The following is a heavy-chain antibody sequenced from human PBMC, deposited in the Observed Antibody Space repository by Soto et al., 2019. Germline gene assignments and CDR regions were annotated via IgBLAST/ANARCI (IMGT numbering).Heavy chain of an antibody. J-gene: IGHJ4*02. D-gene: IGHD3-10*01. CDR1: GFTFSSYA. Sequence: EVQLLESGGGLVQPGGSLRLSCAVSGFTFSSYAMSWVRQAPGKGLEWVSAISGSGGSTSYADSVKGRFTISRDNSKNTLYLQMNSLRAEDTAVYYCAKHGSGSPRLCDFDYWCQGTLVTVSS. V-gene: IGHV3-23*01. CDR3: AKHGSGSPRLCDFDY. CDR2: ISGSGGST.